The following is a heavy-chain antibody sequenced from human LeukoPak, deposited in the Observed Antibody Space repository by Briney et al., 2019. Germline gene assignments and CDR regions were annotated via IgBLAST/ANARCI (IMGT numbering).Heavy chain of an antibody. CDR1: GFTFSSYR. V-gene: IGHV3-21*01. CDR3: ARGLLRFLDKSDYYYGMDV. CDR2: ISSSSSYI. J-gene: IGHJ6*02. D-gene: IGHD3-3*01. Sequence: XGSLRLSCAASGFTFSSYRMNWVRQAPGKGLEWVSSISSSSSYIYYADSVKSRFTISRANAKNSLYLQLNILRAQATPVYYCARGLLRFLDKSDYYYGMDVWGQGTTVTVSS.